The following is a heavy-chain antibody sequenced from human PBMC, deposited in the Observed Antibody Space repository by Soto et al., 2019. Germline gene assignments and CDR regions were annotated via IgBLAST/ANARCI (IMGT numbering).Heavy chain of an antibody. CDR2: IYYSGST. CDR3: ARQASWFDP. CDR1: GGSISSYY. J-gene: IGHJ5*02. V-gene: IGHV4-59*08. Sequence: SETLSLTCTVSGGSISSYYWSWIRQPPGKGLEWIGYIYYSGSTNYNPSLKSRVTISVDTSKNQFSLKLSSVTAADTAVYYCARQASWFDPWGQGTLVTVSS.